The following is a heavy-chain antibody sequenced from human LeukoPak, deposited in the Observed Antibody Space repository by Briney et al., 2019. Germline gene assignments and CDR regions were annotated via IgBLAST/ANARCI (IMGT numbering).Heavy chain of an antibody. CDR2: IYITGTT. CDR1: GISMSGYN. CDR3: ARAKDSRSRIFDS. V-gene: IGHV4-4*07. D-gene: IGHD3-16*02. Sequence: SETLSLTCTVSGISMSGYNWTWIRQPAGKGLEWIGLIYITGTTYYNPSLKGRTTISLDTSKNHFSLIMMSVTPTDTAVYYCARAKDSRSRIFDSWGQGTLVTVSS. J-gene: IGHJ4*02.